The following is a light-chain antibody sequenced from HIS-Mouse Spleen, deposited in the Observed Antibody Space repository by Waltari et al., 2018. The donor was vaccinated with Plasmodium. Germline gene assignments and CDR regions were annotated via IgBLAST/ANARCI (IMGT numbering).Light chain of an antibody. CDR1: ALPKKY. V-gene: IGLV3-10*01. CDR2: EDS. CDR3: YSTDSSGNHRV. Sequence: SYELTQPPSVSVSPGQTARITCSGDALPKKYAYWYQQKSGQAPVLVSYEDSKRPSGIPERFSGSSSGTMATCTISGAQVEDEADYYCYSTDSSGNHRVFGGGTKLTVL. J-gene: IGLJ3*02.